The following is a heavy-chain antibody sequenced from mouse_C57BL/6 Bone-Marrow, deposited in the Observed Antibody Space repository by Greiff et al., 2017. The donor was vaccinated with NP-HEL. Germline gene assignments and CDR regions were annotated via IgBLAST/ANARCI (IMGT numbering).Heavy chain of an antibody. Sequence: QVQLQQSGAELARPGASVKLSCKASGYTFTSYGISWVQQRPGQGLEWIGEIYPRSGTTYYNEKFKCKATLTADNSSSTADMELRSLTSEDSAVYFCEVLLRYLYFDYWGQGTTLTVSS. CDR1: GYTFTSYG. J-gene: IGHJ2*01. CDR2: IYPRSGTT. CDR3: EVLLRYLYFDY. V-gene: IGHV1-81*01. D-gene: IGHD1-1*01.